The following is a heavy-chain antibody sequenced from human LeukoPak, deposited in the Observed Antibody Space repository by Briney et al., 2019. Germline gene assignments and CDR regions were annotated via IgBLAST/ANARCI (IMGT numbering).Heavy chain of an antibody. D-gene: IGHD5-18*01. CDR3: ARGAMAGPFDY. Sequence: PGGSLRLSCAASGFTFSSYEMKWVRQAPGKGLEWVSYISSSASTKYYADSVKGRFTISRDNAKNSLYPQMNSLRAEDTAVYYCARGAMAGPFDYWGQGTLVIVSS. CDR2: ISSSASTK. V-gene: IGHV3-48*03. CDR1: GFTFSSYE. J-gene: IGHJ4*02.